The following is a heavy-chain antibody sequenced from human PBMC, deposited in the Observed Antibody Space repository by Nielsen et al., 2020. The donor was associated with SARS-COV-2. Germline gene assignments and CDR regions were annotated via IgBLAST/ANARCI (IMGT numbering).Heavy chain of an antibody. Sequence: GESLKISCAASGFTFTSHAMTWVRQAPGKGLEWVSAISGSGGSTYYADSVKGRFTISRDNSKNTLYLQMNSLRAEDTAVYYCAKASDIWGQGTMVTVSS. CDR3: AKASDI. J-gene: IGHJ3*02. V-gene: IGHV3-23*01. CDR1: GFTFTSHA. CDR2: ISGSGGST.